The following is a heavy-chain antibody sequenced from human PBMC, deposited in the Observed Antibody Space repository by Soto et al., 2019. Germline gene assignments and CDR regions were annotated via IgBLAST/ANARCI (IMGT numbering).Heavy chain of an antibody. CDR3: AGGLTISFDY. J-gene: IGHJ4*02. CDR1: GYTLTELS. D-gene: IGHD2-15*01. CDR2: FDPEDGET. V-gene: IGHV1-24*01. Sequence: ASVKVSCKVSGYTLTELSMHWVRQAPGKGLEWMGGFDPEDGETIYAQNFQGRVTLTEEPSTDTAYMELSSFSFEDTAVYYCAGGLTISFDYWGQGTLVTVSS.